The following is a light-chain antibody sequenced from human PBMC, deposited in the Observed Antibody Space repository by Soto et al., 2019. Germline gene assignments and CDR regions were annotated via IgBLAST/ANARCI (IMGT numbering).Light chain of an antibody. Sequence: EIVLTQSPGTLSLSPGERATLSCRASQSISSSYLAWYQQKPGQAPRLLIYGASSRAVGIPDNFSGSGSGTDFTLTISRLEPEDFAVYYCKQDGTSPWTFGQGTKVEIK. V-gene: IGKV3-20*01. J-gene: IGKJ1*01. CDR2: GAS. CDR3: KQDGTSPWT. CDR1: QSISSSY.